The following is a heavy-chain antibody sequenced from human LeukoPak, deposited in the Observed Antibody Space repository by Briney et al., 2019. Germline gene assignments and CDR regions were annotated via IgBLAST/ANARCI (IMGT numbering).Heavy chain of an antibody. Sequence: GGSLRLSCAASGFTVSSNYMSWVRQAPGKGLEWVSVIYTVGSTYYADSVKGRFTISRDNSKNTLYLQMNSLRAEDTAVYYCASGRTDIVVVPATLRNYYFDYWGQGTLVTVSS. D-gene: IGHD2-2*01. J-gene: IGHJ4*02. V-gene: IGHV3-66*01. CDR3: ASGRTDIVVVPATLRNYYFDY. CDR1: GFTVSSNY. CDR2: IYTVGST.